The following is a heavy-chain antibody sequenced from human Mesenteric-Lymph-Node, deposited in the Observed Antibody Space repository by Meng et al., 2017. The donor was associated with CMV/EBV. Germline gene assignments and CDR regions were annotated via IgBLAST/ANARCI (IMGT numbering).Heavy chain of an antibody. CDR1: GYTFTAYY. CDR2: INPNSGDT. D-gene: IGHD3-9*01. Sequence: ASVKVSCKASGYTFTAYYIHWVRRAPGQGLQWMGWINPNSGDTNYAQKFQGRVTMTRDTSISTAYMELSRLRSDDTAIYYCARVPTDILPDQHFDYWGQGTLVTVSS. J-gene: IGHJ4*02. V-gene: IGHV1-2*02. CDR3: ARVPTDILPDQHFDY.